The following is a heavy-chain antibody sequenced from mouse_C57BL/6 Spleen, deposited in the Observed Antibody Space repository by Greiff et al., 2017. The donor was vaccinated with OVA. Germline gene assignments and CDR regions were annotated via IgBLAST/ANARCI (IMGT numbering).Heavy chain of an antibody. CDR2: INPGSGGT. Sequence: VMLVESGAELVRPGTSVKVSCKASGYAFTNYLIEWVKQRPGQGLEWIGVINPGSGGTNYNEKFKGKATLTADKSSSTAYMQLSSLTSEDSAVYFCARSGYDDDDWFAYWGQGTLVTVSA. CDR3: ARSGYDDDDWFAY. V-gene: IGHV1-54*01. CDR1: GYAFTNYL. J-gene: IGHJ3*01. D-gene: IGHD2-4*01.